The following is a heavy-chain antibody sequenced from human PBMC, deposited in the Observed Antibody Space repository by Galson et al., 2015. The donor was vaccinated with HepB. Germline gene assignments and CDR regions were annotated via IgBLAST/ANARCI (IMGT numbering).Heavy chain of an antibody. D-gene: IGHD6-19*01. Sequence: CAISGDSVSSNSAVWNWIRQSPSRGLEWLGRTFYRSKWYSDYAVSVKGRITINPDTSKNQFSLQLNSVTPEDTAVYYCARRITVAGSPQFDYWGQGTLVTVSS. CDR2: TFYRSKWYS. J-gene: IGHJ4*02. CDR3: ARRITVAGSPQFDY. V-gene: IGHV6-1*01. CDR1: GDSVSSNSAV.